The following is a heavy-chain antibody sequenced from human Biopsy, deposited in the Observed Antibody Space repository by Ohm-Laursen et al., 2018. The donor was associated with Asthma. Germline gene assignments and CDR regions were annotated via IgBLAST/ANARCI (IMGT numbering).Heavy chain of an antibody. V-gene: IGHV3-23*02. J-gene: IGHJ3*02. D-gene: IGHD4-23*01. CDR3: ARAYGGNFFSGAFDI. Sequence: SLRLSCTTSGFAFDYYAMSWARQAPGGGLAWVATIRPNFRGVDFVASVTGRFTVTRDDSKNTLYLDMTRLRAEDTAVYYCARAYGGNFFSGAFDIWGQGTMVTVSS. CDR1: GFAFDYYA. CDR2: IRPNFRGV.